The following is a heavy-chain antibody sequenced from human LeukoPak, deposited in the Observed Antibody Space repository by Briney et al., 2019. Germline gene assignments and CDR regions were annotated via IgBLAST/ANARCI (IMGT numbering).Heavy chain of an antibody. V-gene: IGHV3-74*01. J-gene: IGHJ4*01. D-gene: IGHD5-12*01. CDR3: TRGYVGIDY. CDR1: GFTFSSYW. CDR2: IDTDGSST. Sequence: GGSLRLSCAASGFTFSSYWMHWVRRAPGKGLVWVSRIDTDGSSTIYAESVKGRFTISRDNAKNTLYLQMNSLRVDDTAVYYCTRGYVGIDYWGQGTLVTVSS.